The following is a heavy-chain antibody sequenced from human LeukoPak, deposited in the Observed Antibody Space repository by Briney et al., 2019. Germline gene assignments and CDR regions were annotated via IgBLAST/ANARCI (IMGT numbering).Heavy chain of an antibody. D-gene: IGHD3-10*01. CDR1: GGSISSDY. J-gene: IGHJ4*02. CDR2: IYYSGST. V-gene: IGHV4-59*01. Sequence: SETLSLTCTVSGGSISSDYWSWVRQPPGKGLEWIAYIYYSGSTNYNPSLKSRVTISVDTSKNQFSLKLSSVTAADTAVYYCARVGTYGSGSYLSWLDYWGQGTLVTVSS. CDR3: ARVGTYGSGSYLSWLDY.